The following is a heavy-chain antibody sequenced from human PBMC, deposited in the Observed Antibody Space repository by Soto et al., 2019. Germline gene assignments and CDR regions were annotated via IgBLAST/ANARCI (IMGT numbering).Heavy chain of an antibody. Sequence: GGSLSLSCAASGFTSRSCAMSWVRQAPGKGLEWVLGISSGGDTTYYADSVKGRFTISRDNSKDTVYLQMNSLRAEDTAIYYCARHTSGYKQPFDYWGQGTLVTVSS. CDR1: GFTSRSCA. V-gene: IGHV3-23*01. J-gene: IGHJ4*02. D-gene: IGHD3-22*01. CDR2: ISSGGDTT. CDR3: ARHTSGYKQPFDY.